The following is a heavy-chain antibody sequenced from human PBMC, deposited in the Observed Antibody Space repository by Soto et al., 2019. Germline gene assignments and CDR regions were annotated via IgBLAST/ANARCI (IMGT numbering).Heavy chain of an antibody. CDR2: IVPVLTTT. Sequence: QVVLVQSGTEVKKPGSSVKVSCMASGGTFDAFAFTWVRQAPGQGLEWLGGIVPVLTTTNYAQKFQDRLTITADESTTSVFMELSSLRSDVTAVYYCARDQIILRSTGTCDAIDPWGQGTLVTVSS. CDR3: ARDQIILRSTGTCDAIDP. J-gene: IGHJ5*02. D-gene: IGHD3-9*01. V-gene: IGHV1-69*01. CDR1: GGTFDAFA.